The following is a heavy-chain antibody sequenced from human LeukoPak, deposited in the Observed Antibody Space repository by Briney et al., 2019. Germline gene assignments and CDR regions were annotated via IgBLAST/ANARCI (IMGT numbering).Heavy chain of an antibody. Sequence: NPGGSLRLSCAASGFTFSNAWMSWVRQAPGKGLEWVGRIKSKTDGGTTDYAAPVKGRFTISRDDLKNTLYLQMNSLKTEDTAVYYCTTAIYYYDNSAYYYHDAFNIWGQGTLVTVSS. J-gene: IGHJ3*02. CDR2: IKSKTDGGTT. V-gene: IGHV3-15*01. D-gene: IGHD3-22*01. CDR3: TTAIYYYDNSAYYYHDAFNI. CDR1: GFTFSNAW.